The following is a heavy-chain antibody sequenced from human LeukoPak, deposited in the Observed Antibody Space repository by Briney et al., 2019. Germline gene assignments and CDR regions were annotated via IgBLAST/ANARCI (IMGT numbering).Heavy chain of an antibody. D-gene: IGHD3-10*02. CDR2: ISSSGSTI. V-gene: IGHV3-48*03. CDR3: AELGITMIGGV. J-gene: IGHJ6*04. CDR1: GFTFSSYE. Sequence: GGSLRLSCAASGFTFSSYEMNWVRQAPGKGLEWVSYISSSGSTIYYADSVKSRFTISRDNAKNSLYLQMNSLRAEDTAVYYCAELGITMIGGVWGKGTTVTISS.